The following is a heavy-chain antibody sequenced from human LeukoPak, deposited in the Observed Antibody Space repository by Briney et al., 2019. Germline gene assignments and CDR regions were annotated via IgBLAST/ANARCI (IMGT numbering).Heavy chain of an antibody. D-gene: IGHD3-22*01. V-gene: IGHV1-8*01. J-gene: IGHJ4*02. CDR1: GYTFTSYD. CDR2: MNPNSGNT. Sequence: ASVKVSCKASGYTFTSYDINWVRQATGQGLEWMGWMNPNSGNTGYAQKFQGRVTMTRNTSISTAYMELSSLRPEDTAVYYCARAATYYYDSSGYGGEDYWGQGTLVTVSS. CDR3: ARAATYYYDSSGYGGEDY.